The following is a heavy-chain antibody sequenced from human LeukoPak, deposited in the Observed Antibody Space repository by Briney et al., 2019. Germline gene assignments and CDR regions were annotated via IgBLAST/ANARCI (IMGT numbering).Heavy chain of an antibody. V-gene: IGHV3-30*03. Sequence: GGSLRLSCGASGFTFNIFGMHWVRQAPGKGLEWVSVISYSGSVQFYADSVKGRFTISRDDSKNTVYLQMSSLRVEDTAVYYCARSPRDSRDWTGTLDYWGQGALVTVCS. CDR2: ISYSGSVQ. CDR1: GFTFNIFG. CDR3: ARSPRDSRDWTGTLDY. J-gene: IGHJ4*02. D-gene: IGHD3-22*01.